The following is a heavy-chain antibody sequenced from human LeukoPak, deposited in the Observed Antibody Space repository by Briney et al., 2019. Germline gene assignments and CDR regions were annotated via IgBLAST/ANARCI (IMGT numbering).Heavy chain of an antibody. CDR1: GFTFSGYW. D-gene: IGHD6-19*01. J-gene: IGHJ4*02. CDR2: INDGGSYT. Sequence: PGGSLRLSCAASGFTFSGYWMHWVRQVPGKGLVWVSRINDGGSYTTYADSVEGRFTIFRDNAKNTLYLQMSSLRAEDTAVYYCARAIVAGTFLDYWGQGTLVTVSS. V-gene: IGHV3-74*03. CDR3: ARAIVAGTFLDY.